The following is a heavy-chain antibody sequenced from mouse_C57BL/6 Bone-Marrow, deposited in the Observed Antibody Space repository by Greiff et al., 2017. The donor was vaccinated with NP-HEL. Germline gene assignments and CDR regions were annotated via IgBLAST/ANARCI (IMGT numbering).Heavy chain of an antibody. CDR2: IYPGSGNT. CDR1: GYTFSDYY. J-gene: IGHJ2*01. V-gene: IGHV1-76*01. D-gene: IGHD2-5*01. Sequence: QVQLQQSGAELVRPGASVKLSCKASGYTFSDYYINWVKQRPGQGLEWIARIYPGSGNTYYNEKFKGKATLTAEKSSSTAYMQLSSLTSEDSAVYFCARGYYSNYVGFDYWGQGTTLTVSS. CDR3: ARGYYSNYVGFDY.